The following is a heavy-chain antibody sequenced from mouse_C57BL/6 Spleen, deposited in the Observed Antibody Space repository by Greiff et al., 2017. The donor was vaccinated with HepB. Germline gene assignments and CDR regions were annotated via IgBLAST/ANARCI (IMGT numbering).Heavy chain of an antibody. CDR3: AKHGSSFYAMDY. Sequence: EVQLVESGGGLVKPGGFLKLSCAASGFTFSDYGMHWVRQAPEKGLEWVAYISSGSSTIHYADTVEGRFTISRDNAKSTLFLQMTSLRSEDTAMYYCAKHGSSFYAMDYWGQGTSVAVSS. CDR2: ISSGSSTI. V-gene: IGHV5-17*01. CDR1: GFTFSDYG. J-gene: IGHJ4*01. D-gene: IGHD1-1*01.